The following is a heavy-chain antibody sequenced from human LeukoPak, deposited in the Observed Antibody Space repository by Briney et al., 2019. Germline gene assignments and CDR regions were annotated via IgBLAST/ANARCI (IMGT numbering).Heavy chain of an antibody. V-gene: IGHV3-33*01. CDR3: ARGSSNCGGDCLDN. CDR2: IWYDGSNK. J-gene: IGHJ4*02. D-gene: IGHD2-21*02. Sequence: GGSLRLSCAASGFTFSSYGMHWVRQAPGKGLEWVAVIWYDGSNKYYADSVKGRFTISRDNSKNTLYLRMNSLRAEDTAVYYCARGSSNCGGDCLDNWGQGTLVTVSS. CDR1: GFTFSSYG.